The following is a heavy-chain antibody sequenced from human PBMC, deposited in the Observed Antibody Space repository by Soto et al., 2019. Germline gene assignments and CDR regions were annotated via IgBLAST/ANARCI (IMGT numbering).Heavy chain of an antibody. D-gene: IGHD5-18*01. J-gene: IGHJ4*02. CDR1: GYTFTGYY. Sequence: ASVKVSCKASGYTFTGYYMHWVRQAPGQGLEWMGWINPNSGGTNYAQKFQERVTITRDTSTSTAYMELSSLRPEDTAIYYCASMARTDTSFDSWGQGTLVTVSS. V-gene: IGHV1-2*02. CDR2: INPNSGGT. CDR3: ASMARTDTSFDS.